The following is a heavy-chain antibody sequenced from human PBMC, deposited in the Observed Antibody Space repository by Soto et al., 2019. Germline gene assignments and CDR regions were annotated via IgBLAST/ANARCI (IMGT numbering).Heavy chain of an antibody. CDR1: GFTFDDYA. CDR2: ISWDGGST. J-gene: IGHJ6*02. Sequence: GGSLRLSCAASGFTFDDYAMHWVRQAPGKGLEWVSLISWDGGSTYYADSVKARFTISRDNSKNSLYLQMNSLRAEDTALYYCANGYSSGWPYYYGMDVWGQGTAVTVSS. V-gene: IGHV3-43D*04. CDR3: ANGYSSGWPYYYGMDV. D-gene: IGHD6-19*01.